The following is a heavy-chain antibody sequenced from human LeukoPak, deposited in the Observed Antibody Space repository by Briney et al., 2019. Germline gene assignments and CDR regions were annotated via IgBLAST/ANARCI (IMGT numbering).Heavy chain of an antibody. CDR1: GGTFSSYA. CDR3: ASGYYDSSGYYGLDY. CDR2: IIPIFGTA. J-gene: IGHJ4*02. V-gene: IGHV1-69*13. D-gene: IGHD3-22*01. Sequence: SVKVSCKASGGTFSSYAISWVRQAPGRGLEWMGGIIPIFGTANYAQKFQGRVTITADESTSTAYMELSSLRSEDTAVYYCASGYYDSSGYYGLDYWGQGTLVTVSS.